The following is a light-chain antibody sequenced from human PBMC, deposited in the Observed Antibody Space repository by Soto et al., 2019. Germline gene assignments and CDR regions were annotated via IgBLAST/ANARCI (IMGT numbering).Light chain of an antibody. J-gene: IGKJ1*01. V-gene: IGKV1-5*03. CDR2: KAS. Sequence: DIQMTQSPSTLSASVGDRVIIICRASQSINSWLAWYQQKPGKAPKLLIYKASSLESGVPSGFSGSGSGTEFTLTISSLQPDDFATYYCQQYNDYLWTFGQGTKVDLK. CDR1: QSINSW. CDR3: QQYNDYLWT.